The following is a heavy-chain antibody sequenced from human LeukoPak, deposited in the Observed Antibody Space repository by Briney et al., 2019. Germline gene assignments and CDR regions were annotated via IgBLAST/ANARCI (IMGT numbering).Heavy chain of an antibody. J-gene: IGHJ4*02. Sequence: PSETLTLTCTVSGGSISSDYLQWIRQPPGKGLEWVGYIYNSGNNHYNSSLKSRVTISIDTSKNQFYQQLDSVTAADTAVYYCATRGYWGQGTLVGVSS. CDR2: IYNSGNN. V-gene: IGHV4-59*08. D-gene: IGHD3-10*01. CDR3: ATRGY. CDR1: GGSISSDY.